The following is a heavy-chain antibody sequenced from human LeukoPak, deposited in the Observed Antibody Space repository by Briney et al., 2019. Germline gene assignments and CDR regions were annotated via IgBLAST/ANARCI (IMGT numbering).Heavy chain of an antibody. CDR2: ISAYNGNT. Sequence: ASVNVSCKASGYTFTSYGISWVRQAPGQGLEWMGWISAYNGNTNYAQKLQGRVTMTTDTSTSTAYMELRSLRSDDTAVYYCASTVGITFGGRYGMDAWGQGTTVTVSS. V-gene: IGHV1-18*01. D-gene: IGHD3-16*01. CDR1: GYTFTSYG. CDR3: ASTVGITFGGRYGMDA. J-gene: IGHJ6*02.